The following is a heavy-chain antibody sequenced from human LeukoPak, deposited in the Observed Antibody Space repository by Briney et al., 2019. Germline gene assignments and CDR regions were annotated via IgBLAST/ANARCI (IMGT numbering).Heavy chain of an antibody. J-gene: IGHJ4*02. CDR1: GVTISSYY. Sequence: PSETLSLTCTVSGVTISSYYWSWIRQPPGKGLEWMGRIYTSGSTNYHASLKRRVTMSVDTSKNQFSLKLSSVTAADTAVYYCAREAWDCSSTSCYVNIDYWGQGTLVTVSS. CDR2: IYTSGST. V-gene: IGHV4-4*07. CDR3: AREAWDCSSTSCYVNIDY. D-gene: IGHD2-2*01.